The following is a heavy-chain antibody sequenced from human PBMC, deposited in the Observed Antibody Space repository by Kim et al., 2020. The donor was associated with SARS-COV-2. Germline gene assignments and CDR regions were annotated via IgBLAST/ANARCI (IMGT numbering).Heavy chain of an antibody. D-gene: IGHD5-12*01. Sequence: SETLSLICTVSGGSVSSGSYYWSWIRQPPGKGLEWIGYIYYSGSTNYNPSLKSRVTISVDTSKNQFSLKLSSVTAADTAVYYCARGPERGYHPDLYYYYGMDVWGQGTTVTVSS. V-gene: IGHV4-61*01. CDR3: ARGPERGYHPDLYYYYGMDV. J-gene: IGHJ6*02. CDR2: IYYSGST. CDR1: GGSVSSGSYY.